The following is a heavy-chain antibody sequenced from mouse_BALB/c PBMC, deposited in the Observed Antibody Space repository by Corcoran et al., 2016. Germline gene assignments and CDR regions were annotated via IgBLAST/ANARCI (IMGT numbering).Heavy chain of an antibody. Sequence: QIQLVQSGPELKKPGETVKISCKASGYTFTNYGMNWVKQAPGKGLKWMGWINTYTGEPTYADDFKGRFVFSLETSASTAHLQINNLKNEDTATYFCARSSYGNYVRYAMDYWGQGTSVTVSS. CDR3: ARSSYGNYVRYAMDY. V-gene: IGHV9-3-1*01. CDR1: GYTFTNYG. CDR2: INTYTGEP. J-gene: IGHJ4*01. D-gene: IGHD2-10*01.